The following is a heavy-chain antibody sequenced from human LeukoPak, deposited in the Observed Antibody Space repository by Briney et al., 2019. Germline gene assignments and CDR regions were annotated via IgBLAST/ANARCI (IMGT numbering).Heavy chain of an antibody. Sequence: PAGGSLRLSCAASGFTFSSYAMSWVRQAPGKGLEWVSAISGSGGSTYYADSVKGRFTISRDNSKNTLYLQMNSLRAEDTAVYYCAKPYYGSGSYYGFNYYAFDYWGQGTLVTVSS. CDR3: AKPYYGSGSYYGFNYYAFDY. CDR1: GFTFSSYA. J-gene: IGHJ4*02. V-gene: IGHV3-23*01. D-gene: IGHD3-10*01. CDR2: ISGSGGST.